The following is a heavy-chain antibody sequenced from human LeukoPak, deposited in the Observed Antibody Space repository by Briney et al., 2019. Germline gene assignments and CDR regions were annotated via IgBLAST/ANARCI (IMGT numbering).Heavy chain of an antibody. CDR1: GYTFTSYY. Sequence: ASVKVSCKASGYTFTSYYMHWVRQAPGQGLEWMGIINPSGGSTSYAQHFQGRVTMTRDTSTSTVYMELSSLTSEDTAVYYRARRGNRHFDYWGQGTLVTVSS. J-gene: IGHJ4*02. CDR2: INPSGGST. CDR3: ARRGNRHFDY. D-gene: IGHD2/OR15-2a*01. V-gene: IGHV1-46*01.